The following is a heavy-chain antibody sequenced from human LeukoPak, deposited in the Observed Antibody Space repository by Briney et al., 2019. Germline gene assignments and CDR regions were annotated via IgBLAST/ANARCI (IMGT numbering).Heavy chain of an antibody. V-gene: IGHV3-23*03. D-gene: IGHD6-19*01. CDR2: VYGGGSR. CDR1: GFTFSSYA. J-gene: IGHJ4*02. Sequence: GGSLRLSCAASGFTFSSYAMSWVRQAPGKGVEWVSVVYGGGSRYYGDSVKGRFTISRDNSQNTLSLQMNSLRTEDTAVYYCARRGVAGTEYYFDYWGQGTLVTVSS. CDR3: ARRGVAGTEYYFDY.